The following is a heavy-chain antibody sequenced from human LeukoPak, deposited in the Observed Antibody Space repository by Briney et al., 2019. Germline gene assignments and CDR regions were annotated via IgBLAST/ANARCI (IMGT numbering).Heavy chain of an antibody. CDR3: AKIGSRGYYFDY. V-gene: IGHV3-23*01. Sequence: TGGSLRLSCAASGFTFSSYPMSWVRQAPTTGLQWVSAISGGGASAYYADFVKGRFTISRDNSKSTLYLQMNSLRAEDTAVYYCAKIGSRGYYFDYWGQGTLVTVSS. J-gene: IGHJ4*02. D-gene: IGHD1-26*01. CDR2: ISGGGASA. CDR1: GFTFSSYP.